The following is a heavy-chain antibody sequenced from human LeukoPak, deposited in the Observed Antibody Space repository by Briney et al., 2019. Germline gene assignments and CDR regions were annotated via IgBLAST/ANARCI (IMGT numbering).Heavy chain of an antibody. Sequence: GALRLSCAASGFTFSHYSMSWVRQAPGKGLEWVAAISADHATYDADSMKGRFTISRDNSKNTLYLQMNGLRAEDTAVYYCAKDTEGVRGNFLFEYWGQGTLVTVSS. D-gene: IGHD2-8*01. CDR2: ISADHAT. CDR3: AKDTEGVRGNFLFEY. CDR1: GFTFSHYS. V-gene: IGHV3-23*01. J-gene: IGHJ4*02.